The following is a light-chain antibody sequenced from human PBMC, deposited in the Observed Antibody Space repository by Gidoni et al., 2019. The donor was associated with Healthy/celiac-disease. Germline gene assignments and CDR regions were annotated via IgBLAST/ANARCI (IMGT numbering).Light chain of an antibody. CDR3: QQYNSL. CDR1: QSISSW. V-gene: IGKV1-5*01. Sequence: DIQMTQSPSTLSASVGDRVTITCRASQSISSWLAWYKQKPGKAPKLLIYDASSLESGVPSRFSGSGSGTEFTLTISSLQPDDFATYYCQQYNSLFXYXTKLEIK. CDR2: DAS. J-gene: IGKJ2*01.